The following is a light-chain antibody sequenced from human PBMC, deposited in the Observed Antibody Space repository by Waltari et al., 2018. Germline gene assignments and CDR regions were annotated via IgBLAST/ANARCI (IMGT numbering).Light chain of an antibody. Sequence: QSALTQPASVSGSPGQSITISCTGTSSEDGGYNYVPWYQQHPGKAPILRIYDVSNRPSGVSNRFSGSKSGNTASLTISGLQAEDEADYYCSSYTSSSTLVFGGGTKLTVL. CDR3: SSYTSSSTLV. CDR2: DVS. V-gene: IGLV2-14*01. CDR1: SSEDGGYNY. J-gene: IGLJ2*01.